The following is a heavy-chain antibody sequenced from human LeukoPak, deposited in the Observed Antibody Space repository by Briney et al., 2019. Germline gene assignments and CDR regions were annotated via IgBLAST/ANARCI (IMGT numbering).Heavy chain of an antibody. CDR3: ARSGYQLLSPYYFDY. Sequence: AGGSLRLSCAASGFTFSSYWMSWVRQAPGKGLEWVANIKQDGSEKYYVDSVKGRFTISRGNAKNSLYLQMNSLRAEDTAVYYCARSGYQLLSPYYFDYWGQGTLVTVSS. J-gene: IGHJ4*02. D-gene: IGHD2-2*01. V-gene: IGHV3-7*01. CDR1: GFTFSSYW. CDR2: IKQDGSEK.